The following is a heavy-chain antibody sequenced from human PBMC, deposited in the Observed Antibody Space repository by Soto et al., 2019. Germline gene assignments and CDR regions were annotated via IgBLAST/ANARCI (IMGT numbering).Heavy chain of an antibody. D-gene: IGHD6-13*01. Sequence: QVQVVESGGVVGQPGRALRLYCAPSGFTFRNYGMHWVRQAPGKGLEWVAGIWYDGSNKYYADSVKGRFTISRDNSRNTLYLQMNSLRADDTALYYCARDSDRSSWPSSMDVWGQGTTVTVSS. J-gene: IGHJ6*02. CDR3: ARDSDRSSWPSSMDV. CDR2: IWYDGSNK. CDR1: GFTFRNYG. V-gene: IGHV3-33*01.